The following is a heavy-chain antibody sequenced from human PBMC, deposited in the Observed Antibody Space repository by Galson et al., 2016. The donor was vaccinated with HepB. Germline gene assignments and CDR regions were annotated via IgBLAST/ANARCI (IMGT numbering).Heavy chain of an antibody. CDR3: ARLDGYNRVTFDM. J-gene: IGHJ3*02. D-gene: IGHD5-24*01. Sequence: SLRLSCAASGFTFSSYAMSWVRQAPGKGLEWVSTISTSGGSTYYADSVKGRFTISRDNSKKTLYVQMNSLGAEDPAVYYCARLDGYNRVTFDMWGQGTMVTVSS. CDR2: ISTSGGST. CDR1: GFTFSSYA. V-gene: IGHV3-23*01.